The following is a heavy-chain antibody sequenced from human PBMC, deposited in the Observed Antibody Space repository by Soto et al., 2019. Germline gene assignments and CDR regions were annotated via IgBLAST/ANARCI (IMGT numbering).Heavy chain of an antibody. CDR2: INGDATST. V-gene: IGHV3-74*01. Sequence: QLVESGGGLVQPGGSLRLSCAASGFTLNNYWMHWVRQAPGMGLVWVSRINGDATSTSYADSVKGRFTISRDNARNTLYLQMNSLRAEDTALYYCARADIAAETFFYYYGMDLWGQGTTVTVS. CDR3: ARADIAAETFFYYYGMDL. CDR1: GFTLNNYW. D-gene: IGHD6-13*01. J-gene: IGHJ6*02.